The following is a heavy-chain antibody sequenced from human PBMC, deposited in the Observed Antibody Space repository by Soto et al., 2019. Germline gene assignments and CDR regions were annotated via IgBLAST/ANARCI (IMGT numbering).Heavy chain of an antibody. V-gene: IGHV3-30*18. Sequence: GGSLRLSCAASGFSFSRYGMHWVRQAPGKGLEWAAIISYDGSNKHYVDSVKGRFTISRDNSKNTLYLQMNSLRAEDTAVYYCAKSRPDYFPYYGMDVWGQGTTVTVSS. CDR2: ISYDGSNK. J-gene: IGHJ6*02. CDR3: AKSRPDYFPYYGMDV. CDR1: GFSFSRYG. D-gene: IGHD4-17*01.